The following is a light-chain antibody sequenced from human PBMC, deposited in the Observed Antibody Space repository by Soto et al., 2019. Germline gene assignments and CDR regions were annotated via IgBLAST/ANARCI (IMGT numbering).Light chain of an antibody. CDR3: QQYNNWPRT. J-gene: IGKJ1*01. CDR2: AAS. CDR1: QDISSY. Sequence: DIQLTQSPSFLSASVGDRVTITCRTSQDISSYLAWYQQKPGKAPQLLISAASTLQSGVPSRFSGSGSGTEFTLTISSLQSEDFAVYYCQQYNNWPRTFGQGTKVEIK. V-gene: IGKV1-9*01.